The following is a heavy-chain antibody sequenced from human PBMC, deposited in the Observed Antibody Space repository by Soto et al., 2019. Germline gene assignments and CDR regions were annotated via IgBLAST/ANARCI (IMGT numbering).Heavy chain of an antibody. V-gene: IGHV4-39*01. CDR3: ATFYGDYVSY. CDR1: GGSISDYY. Sequence: SETLSLTCTISGGSISDYYWGWIRQPPGKGLEWIGSIYYSGSTFYNPSLKSRVTISVDTSKNQFSLKLSSVTAADTAVYYCATFYGDYVSYWGQGTLVTVSS. J-gene: IGHJ4*02. CDR2: IYYSGST. D-gene: IGHD4-17*01.